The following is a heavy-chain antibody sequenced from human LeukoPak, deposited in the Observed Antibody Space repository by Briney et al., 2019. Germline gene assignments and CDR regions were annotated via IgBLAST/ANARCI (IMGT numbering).Heavy chain of an antibody. CDR3: SRGLDSRKLGY. D-gene: IGHD3-22*01. CDR1: GASFNSDYPY. J-gene: IGHJ4*02. CDR2: MHPGRML. Sequence: PSETLSLTCTVSGASFNSDYPYWDWTRHSPGKGLEWIGSMHPGRMLYNNPSLESRVTMSRDTSKNKLCVDLNSVTAADKAVYFCSRGLDSRKLGYWGQGILVTVSS. V-gene: IGHV4-39*07.